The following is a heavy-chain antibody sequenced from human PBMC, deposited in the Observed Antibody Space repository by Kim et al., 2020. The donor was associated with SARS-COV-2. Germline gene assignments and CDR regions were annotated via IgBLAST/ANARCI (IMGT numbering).Heavy chain of an antibody. CDR3: ARRETKCDAFDI. Sequence: SVKVSCKASGGTFSIYVINWVRQAPGQGLEWMGGIIPIFGTANYAQKFQDRITITADESTSTAYMDLSSLRSDDTAVYYCARRETKCDAFDIWGQGTVVTVSS. D-gene: IGHD1-7*01. J-gene: IGHJ3*02. V-gene: IGHV1-69*13. CDR2: IIPIFGTA. CDR1: GGTFSIYV.